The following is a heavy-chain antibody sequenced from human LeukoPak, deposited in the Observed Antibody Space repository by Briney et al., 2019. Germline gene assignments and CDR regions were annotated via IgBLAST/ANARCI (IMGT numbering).Heavy chain of an antibody. Sequence: GGCLSPSRAPSGPTFSSYAISSVRPAPGEGLGCVSAVSLSGSTIYYADSVKGRFTISRDNAKNSLYLQMNSLRAEDTAVYYCARDAAMPVSNSHYYYYGMDVWGQGTTVTVSS. V-gene: IGHV3-48*03. CDR3: ARDAAMPVSNSHYYYYGMDV. CDR1: GPTFSSYA. D-gene: IGHD2-2*01. CDR2: VSLSGSTI. J-gene: IGHJ6*02.